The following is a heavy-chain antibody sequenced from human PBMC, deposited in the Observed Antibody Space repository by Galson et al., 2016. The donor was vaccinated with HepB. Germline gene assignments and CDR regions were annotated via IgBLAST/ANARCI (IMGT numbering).Heavy chain of an antibody. J-gene: IGHJ5*02. CDR1: GDSVSSNSAA. Sequence: CAISGDSVSSNSAAWTWIRQSPLRGLEWLXXTYXXXKXXNDYAVSVKSRISXHPDTSKNQFSLQLNSVTPEDTAVYYCARVRCSTFRCQNWFDPWGQGTLVTVSS. V-gene: IGHV6-1*01. D-gene: IGHD2/OR15-2a*01. CDR2: TYXXXKXXN. CDR3: ARVRCSTFRCQNWFDP.